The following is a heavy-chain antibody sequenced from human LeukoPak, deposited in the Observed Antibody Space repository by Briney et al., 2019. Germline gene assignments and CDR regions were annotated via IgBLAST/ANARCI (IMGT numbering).Heavy chain of an antibody. J-gene: IGHJ5*02. CDR2: IKQDGSEK. V-gene: IGHV3-7*01. Sequence: PGGSLRLSCAASGFTFSSYWMSWVRQAPGKGLEWVANIKQDGSEKYYVDSVKGRFTISRDNSKNTLYLQMNSLRAEDTAVYYCARSHGSGSYWFDPWGQGTLVTVSS. CDR3: ARSHGSGSYWFDP. D-gene: IGHD3-10*01. CDR1: GFTFSSYW.